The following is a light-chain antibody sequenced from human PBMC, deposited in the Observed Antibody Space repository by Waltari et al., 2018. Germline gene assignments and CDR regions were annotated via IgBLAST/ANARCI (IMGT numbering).Light chain of an antibody. V-gene: IGLV8-61*01. Sequence: TVVTQEPSLSVSPRGTVTLTCALTSGHVSTIQYPSWYQQTPGQAPRTLIYSTNTRPSGVPDRFSGSILGNKAALTITGAQADDESDYYCMLYVGSGVWVFGGGTRLTVL. CDR1: SGHVSTIQY. J-gene: IGLJ3*02. CDR3: MLYVGSGVWV. CDR2: STN.